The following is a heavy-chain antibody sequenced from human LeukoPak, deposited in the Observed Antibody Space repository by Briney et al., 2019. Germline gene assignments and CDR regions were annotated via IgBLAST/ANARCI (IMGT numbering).Heavy chain of an antibody. J-gene: IGHJ5*02. V-gene: IGHV4-30-4*08. Sequence: PSQTLSLTCTVSGGSISSGDYYWSWIRQPPGKGLEWIGYIYYSGSTYYNPSLKSRVTISVDTSKNQFSLKLSSVTAADTAVYYCARFHSSSWYGGWFDPWGQGTLVTVSS. CDR2: IYYSGST. CDR3: ARFHSSSWYGGWFDP. CDR1: GGSISSGDYY. D-gene: IGHD6-13*01.